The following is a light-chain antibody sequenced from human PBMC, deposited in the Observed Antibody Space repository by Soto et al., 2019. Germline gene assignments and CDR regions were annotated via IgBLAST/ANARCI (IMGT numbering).Light chain of an antibody. CDR3: QQYNNWPPWT. V-gene: IGKV3-15*01. Sequence: EIVMTQSPATLSVSPGERATLSCRASQSVSSNLAWYQQKPGQAPRLLIYGASSRATGIPVRFSGSGSGTEFTLPISSLQSEDFAVYYCQQYNNWPPWTFGQGTKVAIK. J-gene: IGKJ1*01. CDR2: GAS. CDR1: QSVSSN.